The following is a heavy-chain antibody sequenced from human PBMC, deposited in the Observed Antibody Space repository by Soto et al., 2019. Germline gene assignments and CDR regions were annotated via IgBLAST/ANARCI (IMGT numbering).Heavy chain of an antibody. CDR2: IKPDGSRT. D-gene: IGHD3-22*01. CDR3: ARDHPWSYES. J-gene: IGHJ5*02. V-gene: IGHV3-74*01. CDR1: GFTFSSYW. Sequence: PVGSLRLSCAASGFTFSSYWMHWVRQAPGEGLVWVSYIKPDGSRTRDADSVNGRFTISRDNARNTLYLRMNSLRAEDTAVYYCARDHPWSYESWGRGTLVTVSS.